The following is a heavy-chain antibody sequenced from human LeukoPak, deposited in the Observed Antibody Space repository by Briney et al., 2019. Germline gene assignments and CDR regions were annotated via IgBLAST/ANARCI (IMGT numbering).Heavy chain of an antibody. Sequence: RASVKVSCKASGYTFTNYHIHWVRQAPGQGLEWMGIINPSNGNTNYAQKFQGRITVRRDTSTSTVYMELRSLRSEDTAVYYCVRVKDVIAWGQGTLVTVSS. J-gene: IGHJ5*02. D-gene: IGHD2-15*01. CDR3: VRVKDVIA. V-gene: IGHV1-46*01. CDR1: GYTFTNYH. CDR2: INPSNGNT.